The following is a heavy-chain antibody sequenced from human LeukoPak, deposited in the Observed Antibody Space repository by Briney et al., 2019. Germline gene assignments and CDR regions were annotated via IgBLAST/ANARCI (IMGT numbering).Heavy chain of an antibody. J-gene: IGHJ4*02. Sequence: TGGSLRLSCAASGFTFSTYQMHWVRQAPGKGLGWVAVISNVGSNEYYADSVKGRFTISRDNSKNTLYLQMDSLRAEDTAVYYCATPKGGSGSHRAPLEYWGQGTLVTVST. CDR3: ATPKGGSGSHRAPLEY. CDR1: GFTFSTYQ. V-gene: IGHV3-30*04. CDR2: ISNVGSNE. D-gene: IGHD3-10*01.